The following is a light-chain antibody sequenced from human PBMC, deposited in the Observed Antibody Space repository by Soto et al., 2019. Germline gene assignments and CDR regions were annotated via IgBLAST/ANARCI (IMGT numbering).Light chain of an antibody. CDR2: DVG. Sequence: QSVLTQPASVSGSPGQSITISCTGTCSDVGGYNYVSWYQQHPGKAPILMIYDVGSRPSGVSNRFSGSKSGNTASLTISGLQAEDEADYYCSSKRGGTYVFGTGTKVTVL. CDR3: SSKRGGTYV. V-gene: IGLV2-14*03. CDR1: CSDVGGYNY. J-gene: IGLJ1*01.